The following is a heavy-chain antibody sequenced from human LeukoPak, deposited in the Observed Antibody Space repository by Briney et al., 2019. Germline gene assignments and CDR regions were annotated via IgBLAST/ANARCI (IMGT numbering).Heavy chain of an antibody. CDR2: IGTAGDT. Sequence: PGGSLRLSCAASGFTFSNYDMHWVRQATGKGLEWVSVIGTAGDTYYAGSVKGRFTISRENAKNSLYLQVNSLRAGDTAVYYCAREACNGNSCYLLDYWGQGTLVTVSS. CDR3: AREACNGNSCYLLDY. CDR1: GFTFSNYD. V-gene: IGHV3-13*01. J-gene: IGHJ4*02. D-gene: IGHD2-15*01.